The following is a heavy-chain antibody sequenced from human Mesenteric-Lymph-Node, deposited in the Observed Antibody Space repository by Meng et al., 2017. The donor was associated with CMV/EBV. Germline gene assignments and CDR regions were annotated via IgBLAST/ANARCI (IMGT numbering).Heavy chain of an antibody. CDR2: IYSEAGGSDT. D-gene: IGHD3-10*02. Sequence: GESLKISCAASGFTVSTNYLTWVRQAPGEGLEWVSVIYSEAGGSDTFYIDSVKGRFTISRDNSKNTLYLQMGRLRAEDTAVYYCVRGGWVVPLAYWGQGTLVTVSS. CDR1: GFTVSTNY. J-gene: IGHJ4*02. V-gene: IGHV3-53*01. CDR3: VRGGWVVPLAY.